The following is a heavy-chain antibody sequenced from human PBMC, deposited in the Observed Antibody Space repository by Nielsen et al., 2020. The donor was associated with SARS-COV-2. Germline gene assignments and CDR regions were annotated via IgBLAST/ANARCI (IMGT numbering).Heavy chain of an antibody. D-gene: IGHD1-26*01. CDR1: GFTFSSYA. CDR3: ARVNSGSYLGAFDI. V-gene: IGHV3-30-3*01. CDR2: ISYDGSNK. J-gene: IGHJ3*02. Sequence: GESLKISCAASGFTFSSYAMHWVRQAPGKGLEWVAVISYDGSNKYYADSVKGRFTISRDNSKNTLYLQMNSLRAEDTAVYYCARVNSGSYLGAFDIWGQGTMVTVSS.